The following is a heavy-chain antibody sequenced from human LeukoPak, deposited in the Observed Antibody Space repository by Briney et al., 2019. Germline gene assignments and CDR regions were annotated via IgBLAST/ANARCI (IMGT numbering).Heavy chain of an antibody. CDR1: GFTFSSYW. CDR3: ARSGGRRYYYDSSGLKRYYYYMDV. D-gene: IGHD3-22*01. J-gene: IGHJ6*03. V-gene: IGHV3-74*01. CDR2: INSDGSST. Sequence: PGGSLRLSCAASGFTFSSYWMHWVRQAPGKGLVWVSRINSDGSSTSYADSVKGRFTISRDNAKNSLYLQMNSLRAEDTAVYYCARSGGRRYYYDSSGLKRYYYYMDVWGKGTTVTVSS.